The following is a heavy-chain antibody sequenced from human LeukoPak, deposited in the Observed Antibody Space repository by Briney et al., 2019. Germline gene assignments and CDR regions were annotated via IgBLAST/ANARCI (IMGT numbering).Heavy chain of an antibody. J-gene: IGHJ3*02. Sequence: GGSLRLSCAASGFTFSSYAMSWVRQAPGKGLEWVSAISGSGGSTYYADSVKGRFTISRDNSKNTLYLQMNSLRAEDTAVYYCAEAIRITIFGGFDAFDIWGQGTMVTVSS. CDR2: ISGSGGST. CDR3: AEAIRITIFGGFDAFDI. CDR1: GFTFSSYA. V-gene: IGHV3-23*01. D-gene: IGHD3-3*01.